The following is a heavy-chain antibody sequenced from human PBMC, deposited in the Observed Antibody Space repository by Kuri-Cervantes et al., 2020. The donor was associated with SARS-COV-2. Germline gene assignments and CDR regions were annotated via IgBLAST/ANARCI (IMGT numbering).Heavy chain of an antibody. CDR2: ISYDGSNK. D-gene: IGHD1-26*01. J-gene: IGHJ3*02. CDR3: ARDIVPVGATYDAFDI. V-gene: IGHV3-30-3*01. CDR1: GFTFDNFA. Sequence: GGSLRLSCAASGFTFDNFAMHWVRQAPGKGLEWVAVISYDGSNKNYADSVKGRFTVSRDNSKNTLYLQMNSLRAEDTAVYYCARDIVPVGATYDAFDIWGQGTMVTVSS.